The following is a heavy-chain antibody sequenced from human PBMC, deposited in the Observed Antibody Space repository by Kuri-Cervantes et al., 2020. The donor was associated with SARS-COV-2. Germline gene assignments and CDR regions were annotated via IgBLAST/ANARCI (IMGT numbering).Heavy chain of an antibody. Sequence: GSLRLSCGVSGASFGNYHWSWVRQPPGKGLEWIGDIIYSGSTNYSPSLKSRVTISVDTSKNQFSLNLASVTAADTAVYYCARESTYTFDIWGQGTLVTVSS. CDR3: ARESTYTFDI. V-gene: IGHV4-34*12. D-gene: IGHD2-2*02. CDR2: IIYSGST. J-gene: IGHJ3*02. CDR1: GASFGNYH.